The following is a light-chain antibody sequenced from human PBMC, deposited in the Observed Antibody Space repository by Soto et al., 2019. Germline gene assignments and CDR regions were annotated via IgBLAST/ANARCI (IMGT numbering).Light chain of an antibody. CDR2: GAS. CDR1: QSISSGG. Sequence: EIVLTQSPGTPSLSPGERATLSCRASQSISSGGLAWYQQKPGQAPRLLIYGASSRATGIPDRFSGRGSGTDFTLTINTLEPEDFAVYFCQQYDRSPETFGPGTKVDIK. V-gene: IGKV3-20*01. J-gene: IGKJ3*01. CDR3: QQYDRSPET.